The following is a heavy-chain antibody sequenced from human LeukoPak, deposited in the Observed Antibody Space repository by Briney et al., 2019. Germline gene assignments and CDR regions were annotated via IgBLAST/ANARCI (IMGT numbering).Heavy chain of an antibody. J-gene: IGHJ6*03. V-gene: IGHV3-21*01. Sequence: PGGSLRLSCAASGFTFSSYSMNWVRQAPGKGLEWVSSISSSSSYIYYADSVKGRFTISRDNAKNSLYLQMNSLRAEDTAVYYCAKDTHRGFYYYYMDVWGKGTTVTVSS. CDR3: AKDTHRGFYYYYMDV. CDR1: GFTFSSYS. CDR2: ISSSSSYI.